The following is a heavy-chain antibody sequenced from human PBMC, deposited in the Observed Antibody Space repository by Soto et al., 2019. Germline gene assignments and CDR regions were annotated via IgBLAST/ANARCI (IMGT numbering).Heavy chain of an antibody. J-gene: IGHJ4*02. Sequence: GGSLRLSCAASGFTFSNAWMSWVRQAPGKGLEWVGRIRSKANNYATAYAASVNGRFTISRDDSKNTAYLQMNNLKTEDTAVYFCTSISAYWGQGTLVTVSS. CDR2: IRSKANNYAT. CDR1: GFTFSNAW. CDR3: TSISAY. V-gene: IGHV3-73*01.